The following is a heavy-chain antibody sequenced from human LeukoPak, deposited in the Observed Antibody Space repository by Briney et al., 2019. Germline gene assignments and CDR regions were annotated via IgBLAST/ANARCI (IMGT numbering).Heavy chain of an antibody. J-gene: IGHJ4*02. V-gene: IGHV3-30*03. Sequence: PGRSLRLSCAASGFTFSSYGMHWVRQAPGKGLEWVAVISYDGSNKYYADSVKGRFTISRDNSKNTLYLQMNSLRAEDTAVYYCARDSGSVVVAADFDYWGQGTLVTVSS. CDR2: ISYDGSNK. D-gene: IGHD2-15*01. CDR1: GFTFSSYG. CDR3: ARDSGSVVVAADFDY.